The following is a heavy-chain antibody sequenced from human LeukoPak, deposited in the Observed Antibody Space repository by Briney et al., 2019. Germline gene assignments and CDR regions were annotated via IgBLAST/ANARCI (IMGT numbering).Heavy chain of an antibody. CDR3: ASSSCSGGSCYLSDAFDI. CDR1: GGPISSYY. D-gene: IGHD2-15*01. CDR2: IYYSGST. J-gene: IGHJ3*02. V-gene: IGHV4-59*01. Sequence: PSETLSLTCTVSGGPISSYYWSWIRQPPGEGLEWIGYIYYSGSTNYNPSLKSRVTISVDTSKNQFSLKLSSVTAADTAVYYCASSSCSGGSCYLSDAFDIWGQGTMVTVSS.